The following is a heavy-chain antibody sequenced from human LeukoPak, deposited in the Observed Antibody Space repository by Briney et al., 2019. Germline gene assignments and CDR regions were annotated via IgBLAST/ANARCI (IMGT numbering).Heavy chain of an antibody. Sequence: SETLSLTCTVSGGSISSSSYYWGWIRQPPGKGLEWIGSIYYSGSTYYNPSLKSRVTISVDTSKNQFSLKLSSVTAADTAVYYCARGYCSSTSCYTLDYWGQGTLVTVSS. CDR3: ARGYCSSTSCYTLDY. CDR1: GGSISSSSYY. J-gene: IGHJ4*02. V-gene: IGHV4-39*01. D-gene: IGHD2-2*02. CDR2: IYYSGST.